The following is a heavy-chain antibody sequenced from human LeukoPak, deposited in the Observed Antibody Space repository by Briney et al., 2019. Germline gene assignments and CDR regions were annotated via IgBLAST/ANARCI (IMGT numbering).Heavy chain of an antibody. V-gene: IGHV3-74*01. Sequence: GGSLRLSCAASGFTFSTSWMHWVRQAPGKGLAWVSRINSDESSTGYADSVKGRFTISRDNAKNTLYLQMNSLRAEDTAVYYCAPRGVVIDYWGQGTLVTVSS. CDR1: GFTFSTSW. CDR2: INSDESST. J-gene: IGHJ4*02. CDR3: APRGVVIDY. D-gene: IGHD3-3*01.